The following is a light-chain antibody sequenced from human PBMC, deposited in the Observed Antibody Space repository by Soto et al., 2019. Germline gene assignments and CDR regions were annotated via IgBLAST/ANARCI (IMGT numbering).Light chain of an antibody. CDR3: QSYDISLHNYV. Sequence: QSALTQPPSASGTPGQRVTISCSGSSSNIGSNTVSWYQQLPQRAPKLLIYGDNNRPSGVPDRFSGSKSGTSASLAITRLQAEDEADYYCQSYDISLHNYVFGTGTKVTVL. CDR1: SSNIGSNT. J-gene: IGLJ1*01. V-gene: IGLV1-44*01. CDR2: GDN.